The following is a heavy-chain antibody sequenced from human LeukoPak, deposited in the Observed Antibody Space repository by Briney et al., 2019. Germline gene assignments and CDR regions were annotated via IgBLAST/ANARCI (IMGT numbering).Heavy chain of an antibody. V-gene: IGHV4-39*07. CDR2: IYYSGGT. D-gene: IGHD3-22*01. J-gene: IGHJ4*02. CDR3: ARVADYYDSSGCFDY. CDR1: GGSISSSSYY. Sequence: SETLSLTCTVSGGSISSSSYYWGWIRQPPGKGLEWIGSIYYSGGTYYNPSLKSRVTISVDTSKNQFSLKLSSVTAADTAVYYCARVADYYDSSGCFDYWGQGTLVTVSS.